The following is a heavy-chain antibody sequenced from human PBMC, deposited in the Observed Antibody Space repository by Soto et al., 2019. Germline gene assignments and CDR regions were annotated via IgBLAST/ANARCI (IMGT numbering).Heavy chain of an antibody. CDR2: INHSGST. Sequence: TSETLSLTCAVYGGSFSGYYWSWIRQPPGKGLEWIGEINHSGSTYYNPSLKSRVTISVDTSKNQFSLKLSSVTAADTAVYYCARLAYGDYGLDCYYGMDVWGQGTTVTVSS. J-gene: IGHJ6*02. V-gene: IGHV4-34*09. CDR1: GGSFSGYY. D-gene: IGHD4-17*01. CDR3: ARLAYGDYGLDCYYGMDV.